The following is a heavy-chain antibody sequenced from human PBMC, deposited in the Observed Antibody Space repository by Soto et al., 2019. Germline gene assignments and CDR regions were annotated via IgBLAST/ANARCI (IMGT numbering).Heavy chain of an antibody. CDR1: GFTFRSYV. Sequence: QVQLVESGGGVVQPGTSLRVSCVGSGFTFRSYVIHWVRQAPGKGLEWVALTSYDGSDKYYDDSVRARFTISRDNSRNTVDLQMDSLSLEDTALYYCARWGTTGGLDVWGQGTLVSVSS. J-gene: IGHJ1*01. CDR3: ARWGTTGGLDV. CDR2: TSYDGSDK. V-gene: IGHV3-30*19. D-gene: IGHD3-16*01.